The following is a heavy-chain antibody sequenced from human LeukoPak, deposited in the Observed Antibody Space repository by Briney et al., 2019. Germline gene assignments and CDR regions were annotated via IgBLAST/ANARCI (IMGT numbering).Heavy chain of an antibody. V-gene: IGHV1-46*01. J-gene: IGHJ4*02. CDR3: ARCSYDFWSGRGVEYFDY. Sequence: ASVKVSCKASGYTFTSYYMHWVRQAPGQGLEWMGIINPSGGSTSYAQKFQGRVTMTRDTSTSTVYMELSSLRSEDTAVYYCARCSYDFWSGRGVEYFDYWGQGTLVTVSS. CDR2: INPSGGST. CDR1: GYTFTSYY. D-gene: IGHD3-3*01.